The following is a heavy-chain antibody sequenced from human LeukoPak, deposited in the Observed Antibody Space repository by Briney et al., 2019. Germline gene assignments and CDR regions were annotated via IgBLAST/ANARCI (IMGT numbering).Heavy chain of an antibody. J-gene: IGHJ4*02. CDR1: GYTFTAYY. V-gene: IGHV1-2*02. CDR2: VNPNSGGT. D-gene: IGHD4-4*01. CDR3: ARVLGAETTFAS. Sequence: ASVKVSCKASGYTFTAYYILWVRQAPGQGLEWMGWVNPNSGGTKYAQKFQGRVNITRDTSTATGFMELTGLKSDDTAVYFCARVLGAETTFASGGQGPLVPVSS.